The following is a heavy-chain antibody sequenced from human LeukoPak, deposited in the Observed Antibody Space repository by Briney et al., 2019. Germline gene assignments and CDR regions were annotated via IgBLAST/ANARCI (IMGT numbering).Heavy chain of an antibody. V-gene: IGHV3-7*01. CDR1: GFTFSTYS. CDR2: IKQDGSEK. Sequence: GGSLRLSCAASGFTFSTYSMSWVRQAPGKGLEWVANIKQDGSEKYYVDSVKGRFTISRDNAKNSLYLQMNSLRAEDTAVYYCARDLMEVPAANFYYYGMDVWGQGTTVTVSS. J-gene: IGHJ6*02. CDR3: ARDLMEVPAANFYYYGMDV. D-gene: IGHD2-2*01.